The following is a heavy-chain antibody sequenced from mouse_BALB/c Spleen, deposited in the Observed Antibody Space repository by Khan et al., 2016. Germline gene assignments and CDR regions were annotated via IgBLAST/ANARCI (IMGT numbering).Heavy chain of an antibody. Sequence: VQLQQSGPELMKPGASVKISCKASGYSFTSYYMHWVKQSHGKSLEWIGYIDPFNGGTSYNQQFKGKATLTVDKSSSTAYMHHSSLTSEDSAVYYCASSTQSFYAMDYWGQGTSVTVSS. CDR3: ASSTQSFYAMDY. CDR2: IDPFNGGT. J-gene: IGHJ4*01. D-gene: IGHD1-1*01. V-gene: IGHV1S135*01. CDR1: GYSFTSYY.